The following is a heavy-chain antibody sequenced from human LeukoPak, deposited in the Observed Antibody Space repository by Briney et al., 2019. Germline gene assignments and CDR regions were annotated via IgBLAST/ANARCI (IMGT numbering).Heavy chain of an antibody. J-gene: IGHJ3*02. CDR1: GDSINSYY. D-gene: IGHD5-24*01. CDR3: ARGRWLPNAFDI. Sequence: SETLSLTCTVSGDSINSYYWNWIRQPPGKGLEWIGYIYYSGRTDYNPSLKSRVTISVDMSKHQFSMKLKSVTAADTAVYFCARGRWLPNAFDIWGQGTMVTVLS. V-gene: IGHV4-59*01. CDR2: IYYSGRT.